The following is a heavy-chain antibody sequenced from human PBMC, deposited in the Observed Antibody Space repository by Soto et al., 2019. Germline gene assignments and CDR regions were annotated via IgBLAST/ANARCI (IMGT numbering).Heavy chain of an antibody. D-gene: IGHD2-8*01. CDR2: LYYSGTT. Sequence: QVQLQESGPELVKPSQTLSLTCTVSGASFSSGACYWAWFRQVPGKGLEWIGYLYYSGTTYSNPSRKSRVAISVDTSQNQFSLKLSSVTAADTAVDYGARYAGVHYFDYWGQGTLVTVSS. CDR3: ARYAGVHYFDY. V-gene: IGHV4-31*03. CDR1: GASFSSGACY. J-gene: IGHJ4*02.